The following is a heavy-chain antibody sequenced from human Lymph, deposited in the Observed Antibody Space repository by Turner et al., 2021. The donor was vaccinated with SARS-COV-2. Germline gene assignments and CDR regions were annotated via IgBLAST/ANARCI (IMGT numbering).Heavy chain of an antibody. V-gene: IGHV4-39*01. J-gene: IGHJ4*02. CDR2: IYYSGST. CDR1: GGSISSSSYY. D-gene: IGHD2-8*01. Sequence: QLQLQDSGPGLVKPSETLSLTCTVSGGSISSSSYYWGWIRQPPGKGLEWIGSIYYSGSTYYNPSLKSRVTISVDTSKNQFSLKLSSVTAADTAVYYCARAPFIIVLMMYASGYFDNWGQGTLVTVSS. CDR3: ARAPFIIVLMMYASGYFDN.